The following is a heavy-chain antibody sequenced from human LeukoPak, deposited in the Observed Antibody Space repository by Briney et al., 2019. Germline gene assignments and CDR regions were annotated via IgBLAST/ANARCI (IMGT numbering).Heavy chain of an antibody. CDR2: ISGNGGDT. V-gene: IGHV3-23*01. Sequence: GGSLRLSCAASGFTFSTYSMSWVRQAPGKGLEWVSVISGNGGDTFYADSVKGRFTISRDNSKHTLFLQMNSLRDEDTAVYYCARGMVRGVIGGGAFDIWGQGTMVTVSS. CDR3: ARGMVRGVIGGGAFDI. CDR1: GFTFSTYS. D-gene: IGHD3-10*01. J-gene: IGHJ3*02.